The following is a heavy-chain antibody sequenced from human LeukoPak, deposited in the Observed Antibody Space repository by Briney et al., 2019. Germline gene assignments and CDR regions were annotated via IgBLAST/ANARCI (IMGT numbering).Heavy chain of an antibody. J-gene: IGHJ4*02. CDR3: ASSAARGYYYDSSGYYNY. CDR1: GYTFTSYY. CDR2: INPSGGST. V-gene: IGHV1-46*01. Sequence: ASVKVSCKASGYTFTSYYMHWVRQAPGQGLEWMGIINPSGGSTSYAQKFQGRVTMTRGTSTSTVYMELSSLRSEVTAVYYCASSAARGYYYDSSGYYNYWGQGTLVTVSS. D-gene: IGHD3-22*01.